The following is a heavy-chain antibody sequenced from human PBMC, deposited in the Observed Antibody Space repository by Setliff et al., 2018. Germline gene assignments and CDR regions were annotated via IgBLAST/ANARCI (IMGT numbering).Heavy chain of an antibody. CDR1: GYSIGSSYY. V-gene: IGHV4-38-2*01. J-gene: IGHJ5*02. CDR2: IYHNGDT. CDR3: ARGYAARVGFGNWFDP. Sequence: PSETLSLTCAVSGYSIGSSYYWGWIRQPPRKGLEWIGNIYHNGDTYYSSALKTRVTISLDTSKNQFSLKLTSVTAADTAAYYCARGYAARVGFGNWFDPWGQGTLVTVSS. D-gene: IGHD6-6*01.